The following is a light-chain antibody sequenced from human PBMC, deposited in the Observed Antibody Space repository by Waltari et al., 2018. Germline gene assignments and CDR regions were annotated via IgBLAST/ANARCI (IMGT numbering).Light chain of an antibody. CDR1: SGSIASNY. CDR3: QSYQV. Sequence: FMLTQPHSVSESPGKTVTISCTRSSGSIASNYVQWYQLRPGSAPTTIIFEDDQRPSGVPGRFSGFIDSSSNSASLTISGLKTEDEADYYCQSYQVFGVGTKLTVL. CDR2: EDD. V-gene: IGLV6-57*03. J-gene: IGLJ3*02.